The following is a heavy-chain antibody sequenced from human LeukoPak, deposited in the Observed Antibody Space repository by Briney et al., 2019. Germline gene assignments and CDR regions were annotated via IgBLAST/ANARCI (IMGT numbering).Heavy chain of an antibody. J-gene: IGHJ4*02. V-gene: IGHV3-7*03. Sequence: PGGSLRLSCAASGFTFSSYWMNWVRQAPRKGLEWVANIKEDGTVKNYVDSVKGRFTISRDNAKNSLYLQLNSLRAEDTAVYHCAKDLDWNFDYWGQGTLVTVSS. CDR3: AKDLDWNFDY. CDR1: GFTFSSYW. CDR2: IKEDGTVK. D-gene: IGHD1-1*01.